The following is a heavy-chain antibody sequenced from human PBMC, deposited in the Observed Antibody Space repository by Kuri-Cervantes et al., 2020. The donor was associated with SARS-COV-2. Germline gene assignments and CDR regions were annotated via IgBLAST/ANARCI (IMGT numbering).Heavy chain of an antibody. Sequence: GSLRLSCTVSGGSISSYYWSWIRQPAGKGLEWIGRIYTSGSTNYNPSLKSRVTMSVGSSKNQYSLKLTSVTVADTAVYYCARGRRRWNRTTYYYFDMDVWGKGTTVTVSS. D-gene: IGHD5-24*01. J-gene: IGHJ6*03. CDR2: IYTSGST. CDR1: GGSISSYY. V-gene: IGHV4-4*07. CDR3: ARGRRRWNRTTYYYFDMDV.